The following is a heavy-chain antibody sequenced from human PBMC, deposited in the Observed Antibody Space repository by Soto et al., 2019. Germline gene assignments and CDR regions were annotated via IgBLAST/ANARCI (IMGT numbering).Heavy chain of an antibody. CDR1: GGSFSGYY. V-gene: IGHV4-34*01. CDR2: INHSGST. D-gene: IGHD3-10*01. Sequence: PSETLSLTCAVYGGSFSGYYWSWIRQSPGKGLEWIGEINHSGSTNYNPSLKSRVTISVDTSKNQFSLKLSSVTAADTAVYYCARGYYFGSGSDPTAYYYGMDVWGQGTTVTVSS. J-gene: IGHJ6*02. CDR3: ARGYYFGSGSDPTAYYYGMDV.